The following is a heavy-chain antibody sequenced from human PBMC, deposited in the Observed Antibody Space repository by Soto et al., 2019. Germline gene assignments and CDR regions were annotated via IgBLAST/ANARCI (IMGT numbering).Heavy chain of an antibody. V-gene: IGHV4-34*01. CDR1: GGSFSGYY. CDR2: INHSGST. J-gene: IGHJ3*02. CDR3: ARDSITRRITIFGVVIRAIDAFDI. D-gene: IGHD3-3*01. Sequence: KPSETLSLTCAVYGGSFSGYYWSWIRQPPGKGLEWIGEINHSGSTNYNPSLKSRVTISVDTSKNQFSLKLSSVTAADTAVYYCARDSITRRITIFGVVIRAIDAFDIWGQGTMVTVSS.